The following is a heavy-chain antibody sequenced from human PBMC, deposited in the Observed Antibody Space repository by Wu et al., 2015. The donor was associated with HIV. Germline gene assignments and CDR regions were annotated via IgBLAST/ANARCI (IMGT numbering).Heavy chain of an antibody. D-gene: IGHD5-24*01. CDR1: GYTFIDYY. V-gene: IGHV1-2*02. CDR3: ARLQSLHGLYSNADY. CDR2: INPNRGGT. J-gene: IGHJ4*02. Sequence: QVQLVQSGPEVKKPGASVMVSCKASGYTFIDYYIYWVRQAPGQGLEWMGWINPNRGGTKYAQNFQGRVTTTRDTAVSTAYMELNSVRSDDTAVYYCARLQSLHGLYSNADYWGQGTLVTVSS.